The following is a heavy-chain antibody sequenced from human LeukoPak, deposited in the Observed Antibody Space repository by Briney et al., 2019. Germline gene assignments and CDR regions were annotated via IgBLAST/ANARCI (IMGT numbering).Heavy chain of an antibody. D-gene: IGHD2-15*01. CDR3: ARYCSGGSCWRWFDP. CDR2: ISAYNGNT. J-gene: IGHJ5*02. Sequence: ASVKVSCKASGYTFTSYGISWVRQAPGQGLEWMGRISAYNGNTNYAQKLQGRVTMTTDTSTSTAYMELRSLRSDDTAVYYCARYCSGGSCWRWFDPWGQGTLVTVSS. CDR1: GYTFTSYG. V-gene: IGHV1-18*01.